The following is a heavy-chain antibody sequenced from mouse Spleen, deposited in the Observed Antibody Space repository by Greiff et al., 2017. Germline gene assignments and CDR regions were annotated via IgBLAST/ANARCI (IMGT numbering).Heavy chain of an antibody. J-gene: IGHJ1*03. CDR1: GYTFTSYT. V-gene: IGHV1-4*01. Sequence: QVQLQQSGAELARPGASVKMSCKASGYTFTSYTMHWVKQRPGQGLEWIGYINPSSGYTKYNQKFKDKATLTADKSSSTAYMQLSSLTSEDSAVYYCARRGIYYDYDWYFDVWGTGTTVTVSS. CDR2: INPSSGYT. CDR3: ARRGIYYDYDWYFDV. D-gene: IGHD2-4*01.